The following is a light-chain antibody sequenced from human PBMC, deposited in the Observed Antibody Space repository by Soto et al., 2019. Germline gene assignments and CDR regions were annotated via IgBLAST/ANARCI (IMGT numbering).Light chain of an antibody. V-gene: IGKV3-11*01. CDR2: DAS. CDR1: QSVSSY. CDR3: QQRSNWPGIT. J-gene: IGKJ5*01. Sequence: EIVLTQSPATLSLSPGERATLSCRASQSVSSYFAWYQQKPGQAPRLLIYDASNRATGIPARFSGSGSGTDFTLTIRSLEPEDCAVYYCQQRSNWPGITFGQGTRLESK.